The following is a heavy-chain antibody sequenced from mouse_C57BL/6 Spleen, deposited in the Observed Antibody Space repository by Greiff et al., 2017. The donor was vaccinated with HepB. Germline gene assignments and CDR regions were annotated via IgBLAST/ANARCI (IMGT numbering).Heavy chain of an antibody. CDR1: GFTFSSYG. CDR3: ARQLTADY. J-gene: IGHJ2*01. CDR2: ISSGGSYT. V-gene: IGHV5-6*01. D-gene: IGHD4-1*01. Sequence: EVHLVESGGDLVKPGGSLKLSCAASGFTFSSYGMSWVRQTPDKRLEWVATISSGGSYTYYPDSVKGRFTISRDNAKNTLYLQMSSLKSEDTAMYYCARQLTADYWGQGTTLTVSS.